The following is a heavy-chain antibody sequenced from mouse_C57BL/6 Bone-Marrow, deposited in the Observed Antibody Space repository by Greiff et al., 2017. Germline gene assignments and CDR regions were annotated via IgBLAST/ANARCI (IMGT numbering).Heavy chain of an antibody. V-gene: IGHV1-18*01. Sequence: VQLQQSGPELVKPGASVKIPCKASGYTFTDYNMDWVKQSHGKSLEWIGDINPNNGGTIYNQKFKGKATLTVDKSSSTAYMELRSLTSEDTAVYYCARRTGYGSHYAMDYWGQGTSVTVSS. CDR1: GYTFTDYN. CDR2: INPNNGGT. CDR3: ARRTGYGSHYAMDY. J-gene: IGHJ4*01. D-gene: IGHD2-10*02.